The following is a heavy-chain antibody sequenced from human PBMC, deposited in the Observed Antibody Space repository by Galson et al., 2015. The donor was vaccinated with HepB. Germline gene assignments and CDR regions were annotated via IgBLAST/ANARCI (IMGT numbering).Heavy chain of an antibody. CDR1: GFTFSNAW. J-gene: IGHJ4*02. V-gene: IGHV3-15*07. CDR2: IKSKTDGGTA. D-gene: IGHD3-3*01. CDR3: TTSDFWSGYPLDY. Sequence: SLRLSCAASGFTFSNAWMNWVRQAPGKGLEWVGRIKSKTDGGTADYAAPVKGRFTISRDDSENTLYLQMNSLKTEDTAVYYCTTSDFWSGYPLDYWGQGTLVTVSS.